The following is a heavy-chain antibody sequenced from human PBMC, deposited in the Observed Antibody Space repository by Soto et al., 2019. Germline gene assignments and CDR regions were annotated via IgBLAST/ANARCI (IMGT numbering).Heavy chain of an antibody. V-gene: IGHV3-33*01. Sequence: GGSLRLSCAASGFTFSSYGMHWVRQAPGKGLEWVAVIWYDGSNKYYADSVKGRFTISRDNSKNTLYLQMNSLRAEDTAVYYCARGGDFEVTARYDYYYYMDVWGKGTTVTVSS. CDR2: IWYDGSNK. D-gene: IGHD2-21*02. J-gene: IGHJ6*03. CDR3: ARGGDFEVTARYDYYYYMDV. CDR1: GFTFSSYG.